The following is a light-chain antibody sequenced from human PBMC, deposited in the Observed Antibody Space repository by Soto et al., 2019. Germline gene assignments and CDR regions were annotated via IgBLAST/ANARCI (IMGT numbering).Light chain of an antibody. CDR3: HPSYWTLSTT. CDR1: ESISRH. V-gene: IGKV1-39*01. CDR2: AAS. Sequence: DIQMTQSPSSLSASVGDSVTITCRASESISRHLNWYQQKPGKAPKLLIYAASSLQNGLPSRFSGRGSGTDFTLTISNLHPEDFATYYCHPSYWTLSTTFGQGTRLEIK. J-gene: IGKJ5*01.